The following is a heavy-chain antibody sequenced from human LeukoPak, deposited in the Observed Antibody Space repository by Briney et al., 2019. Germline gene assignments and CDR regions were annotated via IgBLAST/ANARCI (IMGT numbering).Heavy chain of an antibody. Sequence: PGGSLRLSCAASGFTFSSYSMNWVRQTPGKGLDWVSYISSSSTYIYYADSVKGRFTISRDNAKNSLYLQMNSLRAEDMAVYYCARGGYMAAAGIGNWFDPWGQGTLVTVSS. D-gene: IGHD6-13*01. CDR2: ISSSSTYI. J-gene: IGHJ5*02. V-gene: IGHV3-21*01. CDR1: GFTFSSYS. CDR3: ARGGYMAAAGIGNWFDP.